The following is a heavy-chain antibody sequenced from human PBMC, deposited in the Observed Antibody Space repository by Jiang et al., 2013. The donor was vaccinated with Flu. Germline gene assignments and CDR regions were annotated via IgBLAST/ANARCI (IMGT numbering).Heavy chain of an antibody. CDR1: GYTFTSYA. CDR2: INTNTGNP. D-gene: IGHD3-22*01. Sequence: CKASGYTFTSYAVNWVRQAPGQGLEWMGWINTNTGNPTYAQGFTGRFVFSVDTSISTAYLQISSLKAEDTATYYCARARNYYDRSGYLGYWGQGTLVTVSS. V-gene: IGHV7-4-1*02. J-gene: IGHJ4*02. CDR3: ARARNYYDRSGYLGY.